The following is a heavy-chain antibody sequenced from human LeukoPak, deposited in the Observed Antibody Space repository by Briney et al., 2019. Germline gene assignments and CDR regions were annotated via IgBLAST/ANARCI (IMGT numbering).Heavy chain of an antibody. D-gene: IGHD3-10*01. CDR2: ISWNSGNI. V-gene: IGHV3-21*01. J-gene: IGHJ4*02. CDR3: ARDLQFMVRGVNQIDY. Sequence: PGGSLRLSCAASGFTFSSYAMSWVRQAPGKGLEWVSGISWNSGNIAYADSAKGRFTISRDNAKNSLYLQMNSLRAEDTAVYYCARDLQFMVRGVNQIDYWGQGTLVTVSS. CDR1: GFTFSSYA.